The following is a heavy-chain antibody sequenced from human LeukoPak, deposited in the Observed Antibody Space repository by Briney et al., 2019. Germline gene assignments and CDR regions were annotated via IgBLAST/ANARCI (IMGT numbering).Heavy chain of an antibody. D-gene: IGHD6-19*01. CDR2: ISAYNGNT. V-gene: IGHV1-18*04. CDR1: GYTFTGYY. Sequence: ASVKVSCKASGYTFTGYYMHWVRQAPGQGLEWMGWISAYNGNTNYAQKLQGRVTMTTDTSTSTAYMELRSLGSHDTAVYYCARGASSGWNDAFDIWGQGTMVTVSS. CDR3: ARGASSGWNDAFDI. J-gene: IGHJ3*02.